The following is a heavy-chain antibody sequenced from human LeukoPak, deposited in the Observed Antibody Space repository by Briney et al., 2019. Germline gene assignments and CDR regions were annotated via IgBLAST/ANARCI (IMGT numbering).Heavy chain of an antibody. CDR1: GGSFSGYY. V-gene: IGHV4-34*01. CDR3: ARYYDSSGSYLDY. Sequence: SETLSLTCAVYGGSFSGYYWSWMRQPPGKGLEWIGEINHSGSTNYNPSLKSRVTISVDTSKNQFSLKLSSMTGACTAVYDFARYYDSSGSYLDYWGQGTLVTVSS. D-gene: IGHD3-10*01. CDR2: INHSGST. J-gene: IGHJ4*02.